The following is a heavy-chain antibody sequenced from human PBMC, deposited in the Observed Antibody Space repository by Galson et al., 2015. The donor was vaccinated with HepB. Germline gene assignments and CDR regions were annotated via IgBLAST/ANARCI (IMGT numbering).Heavy chain of an antibody. CDR3: VFLRGNDLKPLDY. Sequence: SLRLSCAASTFIFSTYSMNWVRQAPGKGLEWLSYISSSSTTIYYADSVKGRFSISRDNAKNSLYLQMNSLRAEETAVYYCVFLRGNDLKPLDYWGQGILVTVSS. J-gene: IGHJ4*02. CDR2: ISSSSTTI. CDR1: TFIFSTYS. V-gene: IGHV3-48*04. D-gene: IGHD5-12*01.